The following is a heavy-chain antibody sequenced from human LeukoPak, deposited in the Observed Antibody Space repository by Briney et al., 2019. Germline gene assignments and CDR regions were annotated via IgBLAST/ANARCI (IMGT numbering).Heavy chain of an antibody. Sequence: GGSLRLSCAASGFAFSSYSMNWARQAPGRGLEWISYISSGSRTIYYADSVEGRFTISRDNGKNSLYLLLNNLRADDTAVYFCVRESITGHRDFDYWGQGTLITVSS. J-gene: IGHJ4*02. CDR1: GFAFSSYS. CDR3: VRESITGHRDFDY. D-gene: IGHD1-20*01. V-gene: IGHV3-48*01. CDR2: ISSGSRTI.